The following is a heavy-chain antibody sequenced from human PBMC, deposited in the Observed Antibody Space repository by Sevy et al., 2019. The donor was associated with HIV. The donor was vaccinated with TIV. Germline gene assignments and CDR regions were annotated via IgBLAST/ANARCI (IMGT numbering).Heavy chain of an antibody. J-gene: IGHJ4*02. Sequence: GGSLRLSCAASGFSFSSYAMSWVGQAPGKGLEWVSTFSFGCGKINYADSVKGRFTISRDNSKNTLYLQMHSLRAEDTAVYYCAREGCSKPHDYWGQGTLVTVSS. CDR2: FSFGCGKI. D-gene: IGHD3-10*02. CDR3: AREGCSKPHDY. V-gene: IGHV3-23*01. CDR1: GFSFSSYA.